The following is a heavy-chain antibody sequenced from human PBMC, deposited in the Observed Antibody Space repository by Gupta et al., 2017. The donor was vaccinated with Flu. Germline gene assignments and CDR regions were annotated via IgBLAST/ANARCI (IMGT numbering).Heavy chain of an antibody. CDR1: GLTFKSYG. J-gene: IGHJ6*02. CDR2: ISSDGRNK. D-gene: IGHD6-19*01. V-gene: IGHV3-30*18. CDR3: AKDRNSVTRGPGNAFSGGYYTPPPRQYHYYGVDV. Sequence: QVQLVESGGGVVQPGTSLRLPCAASGLTFKSYGMHWVRHAPAKGLEGVAVISSDGRNKYYADSVKGRSTIFRENSRNRLYLQMNRLRAEDTAVYYCAKDRNSVTRGPGNAFSGGYYTPPPRQYHYYGVDVWGQGTTVTVSS.